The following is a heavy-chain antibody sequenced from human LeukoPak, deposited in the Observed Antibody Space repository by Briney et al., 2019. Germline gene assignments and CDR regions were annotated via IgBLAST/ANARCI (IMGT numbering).Heavy chain of an antibody. V-gene: IGHV1-69*15. Sequence: SVKVSCKTSGGTFSSYALSWMRQAPGQGLEWVGRIIPIYNPVDYTQRFQGRVTITADESTNTVYLELSSLRYDDTAVYYCAREPLGCGGDCHFDYWGQGTLVTVSS. CDR2: IIPIYNPV. CDR1: GGTFSSYA. J-gene: IGHJ4*02. CDR3: AREPLGCGGDCHFDY. D-gene: IGHD2-21*02.